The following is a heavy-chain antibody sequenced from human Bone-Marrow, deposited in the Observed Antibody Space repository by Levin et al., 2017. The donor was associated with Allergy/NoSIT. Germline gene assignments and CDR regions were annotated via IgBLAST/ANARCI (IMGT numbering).Heavy chain of an antibody. J-gene: IGHJ4*02. Sequence: PGGSLRLSCAASGFTFSSYWMSWVRQAPGKGLEWVANIKQDGSEKYYVDSVKGRFTISRDNAKNSLYLQMNSLRAEDTAVYYCARVPVLRPTYYFDYWGQGTLVTVSS. D-gene: IGHD5-12*01. CDR1: GFTFSSYW. V-gene: IGHV3-7*04. CDR3: ARVPVLRPTYYFDY. CDR2: IKQDGSEK.